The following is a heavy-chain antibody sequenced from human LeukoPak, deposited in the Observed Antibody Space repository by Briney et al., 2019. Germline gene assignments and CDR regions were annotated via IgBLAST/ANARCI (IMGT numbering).Heavy chain of an antibody. V-gene: IGHV4-31*03. J-gene: IGHJ5*02. CDR2: IYYSGST. CDR1: GGSISSGGYY. D-gene: IGHD2-2*01. Sequence: SGTLSLTCTVSGGSISSGGYYWSWIRQHPGKGLEWIGYIYYSGSTYYNPSLKSRVTISVDTSKNQFSLKLSSVTAADTAVCYCARQKRVPAVKKGWFDPWGQGTLVTVSS. CDR3: ARQKRVPAVKKGWFDP.